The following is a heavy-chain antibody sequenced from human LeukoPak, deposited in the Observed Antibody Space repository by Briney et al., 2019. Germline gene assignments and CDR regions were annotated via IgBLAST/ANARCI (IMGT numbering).Heavy chain of an antibody. CDR1: GGSISSYY. J-gene: IGHJ4*02. V-gene: IGHV4-59*08. D-gene: IGHD3-22*01. CDR3: ARRGYYYDSSGYYNGYFDY. Sequence: PSETLSLTCTVSGGSISSYYWSWIRQPPGKGLEWIGYIYYSGGTNYNPSLKSRVTISVDTSKNQFSLKLSSVTAADTAVYYCARRGYYYDSSGYYNGYFDYWGQGTLVTVSS. CDR2: IYYSGGT.